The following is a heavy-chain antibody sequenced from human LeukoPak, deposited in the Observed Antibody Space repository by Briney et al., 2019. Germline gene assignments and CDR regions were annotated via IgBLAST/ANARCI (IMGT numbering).Heavy chain of an antibody. CDR1: GFTFSSYG. CDR2: ISYDGSNK. V-gene: IGHV3-30*03. J-gene: IGHJ5*02. CDR3: ARDGRYYYDSSGYRNWFDP. D-gene: IGHD3-22*01. Sequence: PGRSLRLSCAASGFTFSSYGMHWVRQAPGKGLEWVAVISYDGSNKYYADSVKGRFTISRDNSKNTLYLQMNSLRAEDTAVYYCARDGRYYYDSSGYRNWFDPWGQGTLVTVSS.